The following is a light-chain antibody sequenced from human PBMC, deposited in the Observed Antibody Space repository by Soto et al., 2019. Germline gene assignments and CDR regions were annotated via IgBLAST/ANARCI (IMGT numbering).Light chain of an antibody. V-gene: IGLV2-23*02. CDR1: RSDVGSYNL. CDR2: EVS. CDR3: CSYAGSSTYV. J-gene: IGLJ1*01. Sequence: QCALTQPASVSGAPGQSITISCTGTRSDVGSYNLVSWYQQHPGKAPKLMIYEVSKRPSGVSNRFSGSKSGNTASLTISGLQAEDEADYYCCSYAGSSTYVFGTGTKVTVL.